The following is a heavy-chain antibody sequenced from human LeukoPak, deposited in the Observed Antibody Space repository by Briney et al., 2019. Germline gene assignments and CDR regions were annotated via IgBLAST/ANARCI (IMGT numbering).Heavy chain of an antibody. CDR2: VSYDGINK. V-gene: IGHV3-30*04. J-gene: IGHJ4*02. CDR1: GFIFSSYA. Sequence: GGSLRLSCAASGFIFSSYAMHWVRQAPGKGLEWVAVVSYDGINKNYADSVKGRFTISRDNSKNTLYLQMNSLRTEDTAVYYYARGYYYDGSGYCDYWGQGSLVTVSS. D-gene: IGHD3-22*01. CDR3: ARGYYYDGSGYCDY.